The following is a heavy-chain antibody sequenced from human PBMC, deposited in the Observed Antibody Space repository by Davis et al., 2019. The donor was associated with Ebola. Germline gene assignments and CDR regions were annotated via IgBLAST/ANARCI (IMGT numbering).Heavy chain of an antibody. V-gene: IGHV3-48*04. CDR1: GFTFSSYN. J-gene: IGHJ4*02. Sequence: GESLKISCAASGFTFSSYNMNWVRQAPGKGLEWVSYISSSSSTIYYADSVKGRFTISRDNAKNSLYLQMNSLRAEDTAVYYCARGQLVRYFDYWGQGTLVTVSS. CDR2: ISSSSSTI. CDR3: ARGQLVRYFDY. D-gene: IGHD6-6*01.